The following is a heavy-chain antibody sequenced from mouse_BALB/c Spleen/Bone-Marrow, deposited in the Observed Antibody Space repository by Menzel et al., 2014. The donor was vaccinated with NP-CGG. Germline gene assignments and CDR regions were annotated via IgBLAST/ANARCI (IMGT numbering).Heavy chain of an antibody. J-gene: IGHJ2*01. CDR1: GYTFTSYT. Sequence: QVQLQQSTAELARPGASVKMSCKASGYTFTSYTMHWVKQRPGQGLEWIGFINPYTGYTDYNQKFKDKTALTADKSSSTAYMQLNSLTPEDSAVYHCAREFGNYFDYWGQGTTLTVSS. CDR2: INPYTGYT. V-gene: IGHV1-4*02. CDR3: AREFGNYFDY. D-gene: IGHD2-10*02.